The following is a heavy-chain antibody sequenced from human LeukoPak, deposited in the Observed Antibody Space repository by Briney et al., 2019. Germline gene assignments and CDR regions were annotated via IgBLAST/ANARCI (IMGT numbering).Heavy chain of an antibody. V-gene: IGHV1-69*05. CDR1: GCTFTSYG. J-gene: IGHJ2*01. CDR3: ARDSGTWDWYFDL. D-gene: IGHD1-26*01. Sequence: SVKVSCKASGCTFTSYGISWVRQAPGQGLEWMGRIIPIFGTANYAQKFQGRVTITTDESTSTAYMELSSLRSEDTAVYYCARDSGTWDWYFDLWGRGTLVTVSS. CDR2: IIPIFGTA.